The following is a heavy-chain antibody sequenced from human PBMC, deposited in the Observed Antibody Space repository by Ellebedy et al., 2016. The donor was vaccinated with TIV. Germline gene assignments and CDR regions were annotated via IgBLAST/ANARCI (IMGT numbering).Heavy chain of an antibody. V-gene: IGHV3-7*03. CDR2: IKHDGSEQ. CDR3: ASEYSSSSHWGY. D-gene: IGHD6-6*01. J-gene: IGHJ4*02. Sequence: GESLKISCAASGFTFSTYWMSWVRQAPGKGLEWVANIKHDGSEQYYVDSVKGRFTISRDNAKNSLYLQMNSLRAEDTAVYYCASEYSSSSHWGYWGQGTLVTVSS. CDR1: GFTFSTYW.